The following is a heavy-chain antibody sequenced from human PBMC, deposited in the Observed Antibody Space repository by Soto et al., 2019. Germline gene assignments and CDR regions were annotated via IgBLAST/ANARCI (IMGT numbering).Heavy chain of an antibody. CDR3: FIQAEDGIRDVRSVSAFLLNRSSDL. Sequence: KGLEWVSAISGSGGSTYYADSVKGRFTISRDNAKKSLYLQMNSLRAEDTAVYYFFIQAEDGIRDVRSVSAFLLNRSSDL. J-gene: IGHJ2*01. D-gene: IGHD3-10*02. V-gene: IGHV3-11*01. CDR2: ISGSGGST.